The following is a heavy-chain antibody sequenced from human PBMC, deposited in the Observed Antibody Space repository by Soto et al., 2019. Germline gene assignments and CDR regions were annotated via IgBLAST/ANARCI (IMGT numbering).Heavy chain of an antibody. CDR3: TTDSPSYCGGDCYSYYFDX. V-gene: IGHV3-15*01. J-gene: IGHJ4*02. Sequence: GGSLRLSCAASGFTFSNAWMSWVRQAPGKGLEWVGRIKSKTDGGTTDYAAPVKGRFTISRDDSKNTLYLQMNSLKTEDTAVYYCTTDSPSYCGGDCYSYYFDXWGQGTLVTVSX. D-gene: IGHD2-21*02. CDR1: GFTFSNAW. CDR2: IKSKTDGGTT.